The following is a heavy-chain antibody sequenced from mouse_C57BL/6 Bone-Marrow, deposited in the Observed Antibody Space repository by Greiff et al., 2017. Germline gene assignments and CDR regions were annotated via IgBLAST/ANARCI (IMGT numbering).Heavy chain of an antibody. CDR2: IDPEIGDT. CDR1: GFNIKDDY. CDR3: SSFDGNYFDF. D-gene: IGHD2-3*01. V-gene: IGHV14-4*01. Sequence: VQLQQSGAELVRPGASVKLSCTASGFNIKDDYMHWVKQRPEQGLAWIGWIDPEIGDTEYASKFQGKATITSDTSSNTAYLQLSSLTSEDTAVYYCSSFDGNYFDFWGQGTPLTVAS. J-gene: IGHJ2*01.